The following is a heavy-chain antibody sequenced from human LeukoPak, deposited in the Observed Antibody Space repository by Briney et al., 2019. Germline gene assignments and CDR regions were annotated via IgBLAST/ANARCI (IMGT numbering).Heavy chain of an antibody. Sequence: HGESLRISCKGSGYSFTSYWIGWVRQMPGKGLEWMGIIYPGDSDTRYSPSFQGQVTISADKSISTAYLQWSSLKASDTATYYCARLPYTYDILTGYHKGYFDYWGQGTLVTVSS. V-gene: IGHV5-51*01. CDR2: IYPGDSDT. D-gene: IGHD3-9*01. CDR3: ARLPYTYDILTGYHKGYFDY. J-gene: IGHJ4*02. CDR1: GYSFTSYW.